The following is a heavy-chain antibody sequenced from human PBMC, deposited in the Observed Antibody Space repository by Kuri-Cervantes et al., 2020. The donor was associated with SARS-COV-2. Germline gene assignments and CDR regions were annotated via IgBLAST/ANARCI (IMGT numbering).Heavy chain of an antibody. CDR2: ISSSGGIYM. V-gene: IGHV3-11*04. CDR1: GFTFSDYY. Sequence: GESLKISCAASGFTFSDYYMSWIRQAPGKGLEWVSYISSSGGIYMQYADSVKGRFTISRDNAKKSLYLQMSSLRDEDTAVYYCARDPSSYGDYVGSYFDYWGQGTLVTVSS. CDR3: ARDPSSYGDYVGSYFDY. J-gene: IGHJ4*02. D-gene: IGHD4-17*01.